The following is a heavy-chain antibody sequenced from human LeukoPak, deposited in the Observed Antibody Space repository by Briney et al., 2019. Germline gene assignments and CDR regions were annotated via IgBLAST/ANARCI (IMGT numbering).Heavy chain of an antibody. J-gene: IGHJ4*02. CDR2: INHSRYT. D-gene: IGHD6-19*01. V-gene: IGHV4-34*01. CDR3: TRAVAGHPD. CDR1: GVPFSNYY. Sequence: SETLSLTCAVSGVPFSNYYWSWVRQSPRQGLEWIGEINHSRYTNYNPSLKSRVTMSIDTSKNQFYLMVTSVTAADTGVYYCTRAVAGHPDWGQGTLVTVSS.